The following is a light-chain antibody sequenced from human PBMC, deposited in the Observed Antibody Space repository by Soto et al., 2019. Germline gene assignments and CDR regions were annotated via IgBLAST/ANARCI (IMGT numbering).Light chain of an antibody. V-gene: IGKV3-15*01. Sequence: IVVKQSPATLSVSKRERATLSCGASESVSSNLAWYQQKPGQAPRLLIYGASTRATGIPARISGSGSGTEFTLTISSLESEDFAVYYCQQYNKWRTFGQGTKVDI. CDR1: ESVSSN. CDR3: QQYNKWRT. J-gene: IGKJ1*01. CDR2: GAS.